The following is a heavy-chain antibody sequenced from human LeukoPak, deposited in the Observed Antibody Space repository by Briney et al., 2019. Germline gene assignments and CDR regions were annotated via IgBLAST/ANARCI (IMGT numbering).Heavy chain of an antibody. CDR2: ITSSGTYT. J-gene: IGHJ6*03. Sequence: GGSLRLSCSTSGFTFGGYSMNWVRQAPGKAMEWVPSITSSGTYTFYADSVKGRFTISRDNAKNSLYLQMDSLGPEDTAVYYCARDPYSGNYGTYYYYYMDVWGKGTTVTISS. CDR3: ARDPYSGNYGTYYYYYMDV. CDR1: GFTFGGYS. V-gene: IGHV3-21*01. D-gene: IGHD1-26*01.